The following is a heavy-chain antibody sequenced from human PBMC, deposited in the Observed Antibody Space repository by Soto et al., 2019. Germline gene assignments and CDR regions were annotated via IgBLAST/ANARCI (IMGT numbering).Heavy chain of an antibody. J-gene: IGHJ4*02. Sequence: EVQLVESGGDLIQPGGSLRLSCAASGFSVSSNYMSWVRQAPGKGLEWVSVLHYDGSTYYADSVKGRFTISRDNAKNTLYLQMNSLRAEDTAVYYCATTSRGDYSEYLHDHWGQGTLVTVSS. V-gene: IGHV3-53*01. CDR1: GFSVSSNY. CDR3: ATTSRGDYSEYLHDH. CDR2: LHYDGST. D-gene: IGHD4-4*01.